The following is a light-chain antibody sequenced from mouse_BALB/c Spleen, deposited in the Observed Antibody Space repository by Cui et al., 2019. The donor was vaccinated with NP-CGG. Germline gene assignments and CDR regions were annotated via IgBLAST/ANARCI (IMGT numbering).Light chain of an antibody. Sequence: AVLTQESAHTTSPGATVTLTCRSSTGAVTTSNYANWVQEKPDHLFTGLIGGTNNRAPGVPARFSGSLIGDKAALTITGAQTEDEAIYFCALWYSNHWVFGGGTKLTVL. CDR1: TGAVTTSNY. CDR3: ALWYSNHWV. CDR2: GTN. V-gene: IGLV1*01. J-gene: IGLJ1*01.